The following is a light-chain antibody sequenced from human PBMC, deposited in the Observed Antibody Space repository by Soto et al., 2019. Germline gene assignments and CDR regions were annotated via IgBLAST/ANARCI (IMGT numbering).Light chain of an antibody. CDR3: QQTYSNPPWT. Sequence: DIQMTQSPSSLSASVGDRVTITCRASQNINSYVNWYQQKPGKAPKLLIYAASSLQSGVPSRFSGSESGTDITLTISRLQPEDFATYYCQQTYSNPPWTFGQGTKVEVK. V-gene: IGKV1-39*01. CDR2: AAS. CDR1: QNINSY. J-gene: IGKJ1*01.